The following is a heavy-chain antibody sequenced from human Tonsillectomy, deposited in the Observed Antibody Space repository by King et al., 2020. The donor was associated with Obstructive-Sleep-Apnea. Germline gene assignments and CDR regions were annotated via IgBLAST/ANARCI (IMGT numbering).Heavy chain of an antibody. Sequence: QLVQSGGGLVKPGGSLRLSCAASGFTFSSYSMNWVRQAPGKGLEWVSFISSSSSYKHYADSVKGRFTISRDNAKNSLYLQMNSLRAEDTAVYYCARVGFGSGIGYWGQGTLVPVSS. CDR3: ARVGFGSGIGY. D-gene: IGHD3-10*01. CDR2: ISSSSSYK. J-gene: IGHJ4*02. CDR1: GFTFSSYS. V-gene: IGHV3-21*01.